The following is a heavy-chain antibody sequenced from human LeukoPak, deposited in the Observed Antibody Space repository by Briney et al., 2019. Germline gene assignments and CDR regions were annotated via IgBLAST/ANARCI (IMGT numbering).Heavy chain of an antibody. V-gene: IGHV1-18*01. J-gene: IGHJ4*02. CDR1: GYTFTSYG. D-gene: IGHD3-16*01. CDR2: ISAYNGNT. CDR3: ARDPHPDGGADGNFDY. Sequence: GASVKVSCKASGYTFTSYGISWVRQAPGQGLEWMGWISAYNGNTNYAQKLQGRVTMTTDTSTSTAYMELSRLRSDDTAVYYCARDPHPDGGADGNFDYWGQGTLVTVSS.